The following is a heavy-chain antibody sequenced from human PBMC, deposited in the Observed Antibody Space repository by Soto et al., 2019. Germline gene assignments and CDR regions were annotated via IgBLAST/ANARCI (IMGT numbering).Heavy chain of an antibody. CDR2: IWYDGSNK. CDR1: GFTFSSYG. D-gene: IGHD6-19*01. CDR3: ASPEYSSGWYPDQEFTDDAFDI. V-gene: IGHV3-33*01. J-gene: IGHJ3*02. Sequence: QVQLVESGGGVVQPGRSLRLSCAASGFTFSSYGMHWVRQAPGKGLEWVAVIWYDGSNKYYADSVKGRFTISRDNSKNTLYLQMNSLRAEDTAVYYCASPEYSSGWYPDQEFTDDAFDIWGQGTMVTVSS.